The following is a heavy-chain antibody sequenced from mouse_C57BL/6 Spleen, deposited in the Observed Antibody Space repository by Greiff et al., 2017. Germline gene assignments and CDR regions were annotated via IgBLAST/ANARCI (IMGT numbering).Heavy chain of an antibody. CDR2: IYPGDGDT. V-gene: IGHV1-82*01. CDR1: GYAFSSSW. CDR3: ARDFFDY. J-gene: IGHJ2*01. Sequence: QVQLQQSGPELVKPGASVKISCKASGYAFSSSWMNWVKLRPGKGLEWIGRIYPGDGDTNYNGKFKGKATLTADKSSSTAYMQLSSLTSEDSAVYFCARDFFDYWGQGTTLTVSS.